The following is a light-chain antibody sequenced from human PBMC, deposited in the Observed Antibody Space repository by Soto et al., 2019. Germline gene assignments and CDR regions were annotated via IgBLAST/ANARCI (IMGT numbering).Light chain of an antibody. Sequence: QSALAQPPSVSGSPGQSITISCTGTDSDVGAYNSVSWYQQHPHKAPRLIIYEGTRRPSGISYRFSGSTSGNAASLTISALQADDEADYFCCSSAPESTYVFGTGTKVTVL. CDR2: EGT. CDR3: CSSAPESTYV. J-gene: IGLJ1*01. V-gene: IGLV2-23*01. CDR1: DSDVGAYNS.